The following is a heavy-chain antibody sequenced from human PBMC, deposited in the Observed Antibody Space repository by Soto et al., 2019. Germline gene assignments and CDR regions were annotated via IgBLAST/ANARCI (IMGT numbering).Heavy chain of an antibody. CDR2: ISDGGGST. CDR3: AKEYCGADCAPGF. V-gene: IGHV3-23*01. J-gene: IGHJ4*02. Sequence: PGGSLRLSCAASGFSFISYAMSWVRQAPGKGLEWVSSISDGGGSTNYADSVRGRFTIARDRSKNTLYLHMISLRAEDTAVYYCAKEYCGADCAPGFWGQGALVTVSS. CDR1: GFSFISYA. D-gene: IGHD2-21*01.